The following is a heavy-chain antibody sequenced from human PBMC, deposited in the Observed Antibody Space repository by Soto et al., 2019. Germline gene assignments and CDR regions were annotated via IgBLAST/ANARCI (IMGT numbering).Heavy chain of an antibody. V-gene: IGHV3-33*01. Sequence: GGSLRLSCAASGFTFSSYGMHWVRQAPGKGLEWVAVIWYDGSNKYYADSVKGRFTISRDNSKNTLYLQMNSLRAEDTAVYYCARDSGEGPFDYWGQGTLVTVSS. CDR1: GFTFSSYG. CDR2: IWYDGSNK. D-gene: IGHD4-17*01. J-gene: IGHJ4*02. CDR3: ARDSGEGPFDY.